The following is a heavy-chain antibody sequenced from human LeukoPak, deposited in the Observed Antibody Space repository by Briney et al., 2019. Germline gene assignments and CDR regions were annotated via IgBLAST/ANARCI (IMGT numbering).Heavy chain of an antibody. J-gene: IGHJ6*03. CDR1: GGSFSGYY. CDR3: ARVAGYSSSWAYYYYYYMDV. Sequence: SETLSLTCAVYGGSFSGYYWSWIRQPPGKGLEWIREINHSGSTNYNPSLKSRVTISVDTSKNQFSLKLSSVTAADTAVYYCARVAGYSSSWAYYYYYYMDVWGKGTTVTVSS. V-gene: IGHV4-34*01. D-gene: IGHD6-13*01. CDR2: INHSGST.